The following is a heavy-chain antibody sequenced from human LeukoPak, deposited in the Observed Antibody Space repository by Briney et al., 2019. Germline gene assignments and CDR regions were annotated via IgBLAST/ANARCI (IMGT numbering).Heavy chain of an antibody. CDR2: INQDGSEI. V-gene: IGHV3-7*01. J-gene: IGHJ4*02. CDR1: AFTFSNYW. Sequence: GSLRLSCAASAFTFSNYWMSWVRQAPGKGLEWVANINQDGSEIYYVDSVKGRFTISRDNAKNSLYLQINSLRADDTAVYYCVRGFRGGPFDYWAQGTLVTVSS. CDR3: VRGFRGGPFDY. D-gene: IGHD3-10*01.